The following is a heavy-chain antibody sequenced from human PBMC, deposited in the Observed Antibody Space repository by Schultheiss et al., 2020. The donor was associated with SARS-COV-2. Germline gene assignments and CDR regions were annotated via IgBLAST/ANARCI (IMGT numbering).Heavy chain of an antibody. J-gene: IGHJ4*02. CDR3: TTAFATTEPYFDY. V-gene: IGHV3-15*01. D-gene: IGHD5-12*01. CDR2: IKSKTDGGTT. CDR1: GFTFSSYW. Sequence: GGSLRLSCAASGFTFSSYWMHWVRQAPGKGLEWVGRIKSKTDGGTTDYAAPVKGRFTISRDDSKNTLYLQMNSLKTEDTAVYYCTTAFATTEPYFDYWGQGTLVTVSS.